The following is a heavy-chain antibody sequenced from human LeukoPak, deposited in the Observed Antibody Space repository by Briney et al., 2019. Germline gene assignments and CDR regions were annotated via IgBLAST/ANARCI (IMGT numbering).Heavy chain of an antibody. Sequence: SETLSLTCTVSGSSIRNYYWSWIRQPPGKELEWIGYIYHSGSTNYNPALKSRVTIEVDRSKNQFSLKLNSVTAADTAVYYCARPLYGGNSLWYFDLWGRGTLVTVSS. D-gene: IGHD4-23*01. CDR2: IYHSGST. J-gene: IGHJ2*01. V-gene: IGHV4-59*08. CDR3: ARPLYGGNSLWYFDL. CDR1: GSSIRNYY.